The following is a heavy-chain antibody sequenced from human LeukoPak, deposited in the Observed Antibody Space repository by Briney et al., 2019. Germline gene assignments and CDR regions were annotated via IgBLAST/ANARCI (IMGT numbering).Heavy chain of an antibody. Sequence: GGSLRLFCAASGFTFSSYAMSWVRQAPGKGLEWVSAISGSGGSTYYADSVRGRFTISRDNSKNTLYLQMNSLRAEDTAVYYCAKWDSSSPYYYYMDVWGKGTTVTVSS. CDR3: AKWDSSSPYYYYMDV. CDR2: ISGSGGST. CDR1: GFTFSSYA. J-gene: IGHJ6*03. D-gene: IGHD6-6*01. V-gene: IGHV3-23*01.